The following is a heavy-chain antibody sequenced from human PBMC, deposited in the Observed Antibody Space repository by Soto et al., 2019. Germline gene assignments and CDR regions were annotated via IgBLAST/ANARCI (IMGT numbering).Heavy chain of an antibody. CDR3: ARHRFNYYDDTVYYYFDY. J-gene: IGHJ4*02. CDR1: GYSFTLYG. CDR2: ISGHNGNT. V-gene: IGHV1-18*04. Sequence: ASVKVSCKASGYSFTLYGISWVRQAPGQWPEWMGRISGHNGNTNHPQSLQGRVTMTTDTSRNTAYMELRSLRSDDTAVYYCARHRFNYYDDTVYYYFDYWGQGTLVTVSS. D-gene: IGHD3-22*01.